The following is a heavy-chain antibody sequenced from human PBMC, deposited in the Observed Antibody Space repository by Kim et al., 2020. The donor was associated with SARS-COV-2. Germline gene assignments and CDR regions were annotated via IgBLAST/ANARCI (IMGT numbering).Heavy chain of an antibody. J-gene: IGHJ6*02. Sequence: YAVSVKTRITINPATSKNQFSLHLNSVTPEDTAVYYCARKGPSYYGMDVWGQGTTVTVSS. CDR3: ARKGPSYYGMDV. V-gene: IGHV6-1*01.